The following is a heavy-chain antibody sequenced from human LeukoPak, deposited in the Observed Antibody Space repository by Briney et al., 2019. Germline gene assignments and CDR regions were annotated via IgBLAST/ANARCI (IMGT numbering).Heavy chain of an antibody. Sequence: GGSLRLSCAASGFTFSSYAMSWVRQAPGKGLEWVSALSGSGGTTYYADSVKGRFTISRDNSKNTLYLQMNSLRAEDTAVYYCAKDYDYVWGSYRYNYFDYWGQGTLVTVSS. CDR3: AKDYDYVWGSYRYNYFDY. CDR1: GFTFSSYA. D-gene: IGHD3-16*02. CDR2: LSGSGGTT. J-gene: IGHJ4*02. V-gene: IGHV3-23*01.